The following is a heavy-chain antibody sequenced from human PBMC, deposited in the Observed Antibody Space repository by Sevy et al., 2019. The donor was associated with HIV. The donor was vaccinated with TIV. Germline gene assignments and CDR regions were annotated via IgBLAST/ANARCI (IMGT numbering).Heavy chain of an antibody. D-gene: IGHD2-21*01. J-gene: IGHJ4*02. CDR3: GKEGGGEGGDH. V-gene: IGHV3-30*02. Sequence: GGSLRLSCAASGFSYSSYGMHWVRQAPGKGLEWVAYIQYDGSNKDYTDSVKGRFTISRDNSKNTLDLQMNILRVEDTAVYYCGKEGGGEGGDHWGQGTLVTVSS. CDR2: IQYDGSNK. CDR1: GFSYSSYG.